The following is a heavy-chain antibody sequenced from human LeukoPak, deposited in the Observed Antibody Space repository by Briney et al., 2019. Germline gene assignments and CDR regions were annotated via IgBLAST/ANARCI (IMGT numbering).Heavy chain of an antibody. J-gene: IGHJ6*02. V-gene: IGHV4-39*01. CDR3: ARRESCGSTSCQNHYYAMDV. Sequence: SETLSLTCTVSSGSISSSNYFWGWIRQPPGKGLEWIGSIYYSGSTYYNPSLVSRVTISVDTSKNLFSLKLSSVTAADTAVYYCARRESCGSTSCQNHYYAMDVWGQGTTVTVSS. D-gene: IGHD2-2*01. CDR2: IYYSGST. CDR1: SGSISSSNYF.